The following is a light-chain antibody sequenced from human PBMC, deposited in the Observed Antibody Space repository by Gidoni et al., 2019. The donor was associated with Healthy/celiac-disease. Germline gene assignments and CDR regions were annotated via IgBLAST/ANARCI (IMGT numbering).Light chain of an antibody. CDR2: GAS. Sequence: EIVMTQSPATLSVSPGERATLSCRASQSVSSNLAWYQQKPGQAPRLLIYGASTRATGIPARFSGSGSWTEFTLTISILQSEDFAVYYCSPMYTFGQGTKLEIK. J-gene: IGKJ2*01. V-gene: IGKV3-15*01. CDR3: SPMYT. CDR1: QSVSSN.